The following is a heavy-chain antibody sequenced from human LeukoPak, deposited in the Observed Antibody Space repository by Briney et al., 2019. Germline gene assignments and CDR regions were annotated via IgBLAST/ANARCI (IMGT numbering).Heavy chain of an antibody. V-gene: IGHV3-74*01. D-gene: IGHD2-21*02. CDR3: AREPRCGGDCYSDY. Sequence: GGSLRLSCAASGFTFSTCAMSWVRQAPGKGLVWVSRINSDGSSTSYADSVKGRFTISRDNAKNTLYLQMNSLRAEDTAVYYCAREPRCGGDCYSDYWGQGTLVTVSS. CDR1: GFTFSTCA. J-gene: IGHJ4*02. CDR2: INSDGSST.